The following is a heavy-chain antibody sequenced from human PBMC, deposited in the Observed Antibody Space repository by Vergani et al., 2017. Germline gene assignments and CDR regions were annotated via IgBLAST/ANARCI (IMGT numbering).Heavy chain of an antibody. CDR1: GYSFTSYW. V-gene: IGHV5-51*01. D-gene: IGHD3-22*01. Sequence: EVQLVQSGAEVKKPGESLKISCKGSGYSFTSYWIGWVRQMPGKGLKWMGIIYPGDSDTRYSPSFQGQVTISADKSISTAYLQWSSLKASDTAMYYCARSRNYDSSGYYYVIGPSDAFDIWGQGTMVTVSS. CDR3: ARSRNYDSSGYYYVIGPSDAFDI. CDR2: IYPGDSDT. J-gene: IGHJ3*02.